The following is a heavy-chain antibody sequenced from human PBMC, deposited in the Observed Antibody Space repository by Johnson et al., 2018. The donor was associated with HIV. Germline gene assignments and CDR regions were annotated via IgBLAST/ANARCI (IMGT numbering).Heavy chain of an antibody. J-gene: IGHJ3*02. CDR3: AKGVAARPCACDI. Sequence: VQLLESGGGLVKPGGSLRLSCAASGFTFSSNDMHWVRQAPGKGLEWVSVIYSGGSTNYADSVKDRFTISRDNSKNTLYLQMNSLRAEDTAVYYCAKGVAARPCACDIWGQGTMGTVSS. CDR2: IYSGGST. V-gene: IGHV3-66*01. D-gene: IGHD6-6*01. CDR1: GFTFSSND.